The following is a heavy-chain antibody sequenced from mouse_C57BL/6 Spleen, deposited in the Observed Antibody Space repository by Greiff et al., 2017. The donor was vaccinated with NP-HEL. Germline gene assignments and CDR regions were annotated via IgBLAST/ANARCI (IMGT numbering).Heavy chain of an antibody. CDR3: ARGGLLDY. CDR2: ISYDGSN. CDR1: GYSITSGYY. V-gene: IGHV3-6*01. Sequence: VQLQQSGPGLVKPSQSLSLTCSVTGYSITSGYYWNWIRQFPGNKLEWMGYISYDGSNNYNPSLKNRISITRDTSRNQFFLKLNSVTTEDTATYYCARGGLLDYWGQGTTLTVSS. D-gene: IGHD3-1*01. J-gene: IGHJ2*01.